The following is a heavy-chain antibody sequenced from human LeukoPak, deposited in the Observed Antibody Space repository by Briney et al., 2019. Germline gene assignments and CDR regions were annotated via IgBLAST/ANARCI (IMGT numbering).Heavy chain of an antibody. V-gene: IGHV4-59*10. J-gene: IGHJ3*02. Sequence: SETLSLTCAVYGGSFSGYYWSWIQQPAGKGLEWIGRIYTSGSTNYNPSLKSRVTMSVDTSKNQFSLKLSSVTAADTAVYYCARGTWGDAFDIWGQGTMVTVSS. CDR2: IYTSGST. D-gene: IGHD7-27*01. CDR1: GGSFSGYY. CDR3: ARGTWGDAFDI.